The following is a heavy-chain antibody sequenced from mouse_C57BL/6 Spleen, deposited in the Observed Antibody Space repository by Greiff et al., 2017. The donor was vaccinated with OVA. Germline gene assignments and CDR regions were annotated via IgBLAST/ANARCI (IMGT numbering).Heavy chain of an antibody. CDR1: GYTFTSYW. CDR3: ASGEDFDY. Sequence: QVQLQQPGAELVKPGASVKLSCKASGYTFTSYWMQWVKQRPGQGLEWIGEIDPSDSYTNYNQKFKGKATLTVDTSSSTAYMQLSSLTSEDSAVYYCASGEDFDYWGQGTTLTVSS. J-gene: IGHJ2*01. CDR2: IDPSDSYT. V-gene: IGHV1-50*01.